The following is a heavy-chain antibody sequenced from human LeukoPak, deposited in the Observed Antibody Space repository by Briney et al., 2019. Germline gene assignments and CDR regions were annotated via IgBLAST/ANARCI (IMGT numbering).Heavy chain of an antibody. CDR3: ARDQDTIFGVVTHYY. CDR1: GYTFTSYG. V-gene: IGHV1-18*01. Sequence: RASVKVSCKASGYTFTSYGISWVRQAPGQGLEWMGWISAYNGNTNYAQKLQGRVTMTTDPSTSTAYMELRSLRSDDTAVYYCARDQDTIFGVVTHYYWGQGTLVTVSS. J-gene: IGHJ4*02. D-gene: IGHD3-3*01. CDR2: ISAYNGNT.